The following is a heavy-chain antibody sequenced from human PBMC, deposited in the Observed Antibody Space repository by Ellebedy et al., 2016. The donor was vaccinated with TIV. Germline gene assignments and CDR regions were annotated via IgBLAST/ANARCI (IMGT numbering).Heavy chain of an antibody. J-gene: IGHJ4*02. CDR2: VSFDGSTR. Sequence: GESLKISCAASGFAFSGYAMHWVRQAPGKGLEWVAVVSFDGSTRYYADSVKGRFTISRDNSKSTLYLQMDSLTVEDTALFYCARISSGLAAADWIYFNFWGQGTLVTVTS. CDR3: ARISSGLAAADWIYFNF. V-gene: IGHV3-30-3*01. D-gene: IGHD6-13*01. CDR1: GFAFSGYA.